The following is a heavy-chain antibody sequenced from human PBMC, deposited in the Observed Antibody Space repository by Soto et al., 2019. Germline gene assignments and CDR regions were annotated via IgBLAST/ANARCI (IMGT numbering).Heavy chain of an antibody. CDR2: IYYSGST. Sequence: SETLSLTCTVSGGSISSGDYYWSWIRQPPGKGLEWIGYIYYSGSTYYNPSLKSRVTISVDTSKNQFSLKLSSVTAADTAVYYCARDFWSAPRAFDIWGQGTLVTVSS. D-gene: IGHD3-3*01. CDR3: ARDFWSAPRAFDI. CDR1: GGSISSGDYY. V-gene: IGHV4-30-4*01. J-gene: IGHJ3*02.